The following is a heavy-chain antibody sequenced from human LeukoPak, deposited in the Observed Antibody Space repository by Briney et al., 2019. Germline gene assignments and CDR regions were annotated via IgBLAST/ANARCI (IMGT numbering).Heavy chain of an antibody. V-gene: IGHV4-59*01. CDR1: GDSITGYY. D-gene: IGHD3-10*02. CDR3: ARGQTMYY. CDR2: VYHTGTS. Sequence: PSETLSLTCTVSGDSITGYYWTWVRRPPGKGLEWIGYVYHTGTSNYNPSVRSRITMSVDTSKNQYSMNLTSVTAADTAVYYCARGQTMYYWGQGTPVTVSS. J-gene: IGHJ4*02.